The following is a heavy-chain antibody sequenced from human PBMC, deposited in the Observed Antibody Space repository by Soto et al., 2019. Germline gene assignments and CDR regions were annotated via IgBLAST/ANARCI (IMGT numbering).Heavy chain of an antibody. V-gene: IGHV3-30*18. J-gene: IGHJ4*02. CDR1: GFTFSSYG. CDR2: ISYDGSNK. D-gene: IGHD3-16*01. Sequence: QVQLVESGGGVVQPGRSLRLSCAASGFTFSSYGMHWVRQAPGKGLEWVAVISYDGSNKYYADSVKGRFTISRDNSKNTLYLQMNSLRTEDTALYYCAKGTDGADWGQGTLVTVSS. CDR3: AKGTDGAD.